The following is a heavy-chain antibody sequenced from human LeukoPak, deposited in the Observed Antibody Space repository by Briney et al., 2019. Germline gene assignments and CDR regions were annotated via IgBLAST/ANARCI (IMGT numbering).Heavy chain of an antibody. J-gene: IGHJ4*02. CDR2: IYYSGST. CDR1: GGSISSSSYY. Sequence: PSETLSLTCTVSGGSISSSSYYWGWIRQPPGKGLEWIGSIYYSGSTYYNPSLKSRVTISVDTSKNQFSLKLSSATAADTAVYYCARYGSGSYSTHFDYWGQGTLVTVSS. CDR3: ARYGSGSYSTHFDY. V-gene: IGHV4-39*01. D-gene: IGHD1-26*01.